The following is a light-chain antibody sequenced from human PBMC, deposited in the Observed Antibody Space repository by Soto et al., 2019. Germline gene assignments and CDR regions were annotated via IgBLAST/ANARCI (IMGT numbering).Light chain of an antibody. J-gene: IGKJ4*01. CDR1: LNIYFKSNNRNY. CDR2: WAS. CDR3: QQYFITPLT. Sequence: IVRTQSPDSLRVSLGERATISCTSSLNIYFKSNNRNYLAWYQQKTGQPPKLLVYWASTRESGVPDRFTGSGSGTYFTLTIDNVQPDDVAVYYCQQYFITPLTFGGGTKVDIK. V-gene: IGKV4-1*01.